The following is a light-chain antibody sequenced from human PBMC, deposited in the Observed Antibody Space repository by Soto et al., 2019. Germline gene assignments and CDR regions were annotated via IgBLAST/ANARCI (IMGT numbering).Light chain of an antibody. V-gene: IGLV1-40*01. CDR3: QSYDSSLSVVV. Sequence: QSVLTQPPSVSGAPGQRVTISCTGSSSNIGAGYDVHWYQQLPGTARKLLIYGNSNRPSGVPERFSGSKSGTSASLAITGLQAEDEADYYCQSYDSSLSVVVFGGGTKLTVL. J-gene: IGLJ2*01. CDR2: GNS. CDR1: SSNIGAGYD.